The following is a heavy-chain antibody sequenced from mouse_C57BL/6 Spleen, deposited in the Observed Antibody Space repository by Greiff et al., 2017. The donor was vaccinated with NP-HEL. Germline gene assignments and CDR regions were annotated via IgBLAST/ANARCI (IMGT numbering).Heavy chain of an antibody. CDR3: ARSGITTVVATGYFDV. CDR1: GYTFTSYW. J-gene: IGHJ1*03. Sequence: VQLQQPGAELVKPGASVKMSCKASGYTFTSYWITWVKQRPGQGLEWIGDIYPGSGSTNYNEKFKSKATLTVDTSSSTAYMQLSSLTSEDSAVYYCARSGITTVVATGYFDVWGTGTTVTVSS. CDR2: IYPGSGST. D-gene: IGHD1-1*01. V-gene: IGHV1-55*01.